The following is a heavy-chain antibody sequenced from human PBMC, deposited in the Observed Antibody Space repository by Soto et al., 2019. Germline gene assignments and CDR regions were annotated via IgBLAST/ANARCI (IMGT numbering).Heavy chain of an antibody. CDR2: MSYDGSQE. D-gene: IGHD6-13*01. CDR1: GFNFSSYA. Sequence: QVQLVESGGGVVQPGRSLRLSCAVSGFNFSSYAMHWVRQAPGKGLEWVALMSYDGSQELYADSVKGRFTISRDNSKNVLYLQMNSLRVEDTAMYYCARGLGSGSWSFGYWGQGTLVTVSS. CDR3: ARGLGSGSWSFGY. J-gene: IGHJ4*02. V-gene: IGHV3-30*04.